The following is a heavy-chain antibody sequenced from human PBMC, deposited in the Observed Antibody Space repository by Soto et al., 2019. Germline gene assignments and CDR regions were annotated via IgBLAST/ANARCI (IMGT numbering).Heavy chain of an antibody. V-gene: IGHV3-53*01. J-gene: IGHJ4*02. D-gene: IGHD3-10*01. CDR3: AREPRGGHNFDY. CDR1: GFTVTSSY. CDR2: IFSGGTT. Sequence: PGGSLRLSCAASGFTVTSSYMSWVRQAPGKGLEWVSVIFSGGTTHYADSVKGRFTISRDNSKNTLYLQMNSLRVDDTAVYYCAREPRGGHNFDYWGQGTLVTVSS.